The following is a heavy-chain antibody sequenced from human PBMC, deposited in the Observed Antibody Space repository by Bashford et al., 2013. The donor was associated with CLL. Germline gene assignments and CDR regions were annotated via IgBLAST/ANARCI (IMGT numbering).Heavy chain of an antibody. D-gene: IGHD6-19*01. CDR2: IYWDDDK. J-gene: IGHJ5*02. CDR3: ARMPREVAGRTWFDP. CDR1: GFSVSTREVG. V-gene: IGHV2-5*02. Sequence: SGPTLVKPTQTLTLTCTVSGFSVSTREVGVAWLRQSPGRAPEWLALIYWDDDKRYRPSLRSRLTVTRDPTKNQVVLTLTNMDPMDTATYYCARMPREVAGRTWFDPWGPGNAGHRLL.